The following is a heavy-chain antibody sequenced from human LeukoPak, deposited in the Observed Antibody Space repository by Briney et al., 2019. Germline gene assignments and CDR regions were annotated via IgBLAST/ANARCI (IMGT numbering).Heavy chain of an antibody. V-gene: IGHV3-20*04. CDR2: INWNGGST. J-gene: IGHJ3*02. CDR3: ARDKEVGATTAFDI. CDR1: GFTFDDYG. Sequence: GGSLRLSCAASGFTFDDYGMSGVRPAPGKGLEWVSGINWNGGSTGYADSVKGRFTISRDNAKNSLYLQMNSLRAEDTALYYCARDKEVGATTAFDIWGQGTMVTVSS. D-gene: IGHD1-26*01.